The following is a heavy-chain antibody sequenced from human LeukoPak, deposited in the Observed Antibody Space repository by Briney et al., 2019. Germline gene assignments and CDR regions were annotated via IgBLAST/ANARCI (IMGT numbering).Heavy chain of an antibody. CDR1: GFTFSSYE. V-gene: IGHV3-48*03. CDR2: ISSSGSTI. D-gene: IGHD2-2*02. Sequence: GGSLRLSCAASGFTFSSYEMNWVRQAPGKGLEWVSYISSSGSTIYYADSVKGRFTISRDNAKNSLYLQMNSLRAEDTAVYYCAGGGYCSSTSCYNNWFDPWGQGTLVTVSS. J-gene: IGHJ5*02. CDR3: AGGGYCSSTSCYNNWFDP.